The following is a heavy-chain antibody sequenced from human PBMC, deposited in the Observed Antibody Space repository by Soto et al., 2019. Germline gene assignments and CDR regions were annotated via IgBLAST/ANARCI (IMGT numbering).Heavy chain of an antibody. CDR1: GDSVSSNSAA. J-gene: IGHJ6*03. CDR2: TYYRTRWYY. Sequence: SQTLSLTCGISGDSVSSNSAAWNWIRQSPSRGLEWLGRTYYRTRWYYDYAVSVRSRITVNPDTSKNQFSLQLTSVTPEDTAVYYCAGTTSHYWYYMDVWGKGTTVTDSS. V-gene: IGHV6-1*01. CDR3: AGTTSHYWYYMDV. D-gene: IGHD1-7*01.